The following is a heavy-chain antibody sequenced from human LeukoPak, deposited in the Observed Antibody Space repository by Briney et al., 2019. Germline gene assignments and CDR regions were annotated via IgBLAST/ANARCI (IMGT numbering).Heavy chain of an antibody. Sequence: GGSLRLSCAASGVTFSNYALHWVRQAPGKGLEWVAVISYDGSNKYYADSVKGRFTISRDNSKNTLYLQMNSLRAEDTAVYYYAKGLSSGYSGSDYWGQGTLVTVSS. D-gene: IGHD3-22*01. CDR2: ISYDGSNK. CDR3: AKGLSSGYSGSDY. V-gene: IGHV3-30*04. J-gene: IGHJ4*02. CDR1: GVTFSNYA.